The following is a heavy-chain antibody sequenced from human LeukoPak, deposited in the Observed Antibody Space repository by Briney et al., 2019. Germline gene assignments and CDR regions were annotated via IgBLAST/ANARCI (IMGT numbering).Heavy chain of an antibody. CDR3: ARVDNWNDGNYFDY. J-gene: IGHJ4*02. V-gene: IGHV4-30-2*01. Sequence: SETLSLTCAVSGGSISSGGYSWSWIRQPPGKGLEWIGYIYHSGSTYYNPSLKSRATISVDRSKNQFSLKLSSVTAADTAVYYCARVDNWNDGNYFDYWGQGTLVTVSS. CDR1: GGSISSGGYS. D-gene: IGHD1-20*01. CDR2: IYHSGST.